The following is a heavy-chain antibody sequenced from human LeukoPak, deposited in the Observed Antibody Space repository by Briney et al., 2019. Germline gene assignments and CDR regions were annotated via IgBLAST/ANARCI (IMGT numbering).Heavy chain of an antibody. V-gene: IGHV5-10-1*01. CDR1: GYSFTSYW. CDR3: ARIVRGYSYGPPDYYFDY. D-gene: IGHD5-18*01. J-gene: IGHJ4*02. Sequence: GESLKISCKGSGYSFTSYWISWVRQMPGKGLEWMGRIDPSDSYTNYSPSFQGHVTISVDKSISTAYLQWSSLKASDTAMYYCARIVRGYSYGPPDYYFDYWGQGTLATVSS. CDR2: IDPSDSYT.